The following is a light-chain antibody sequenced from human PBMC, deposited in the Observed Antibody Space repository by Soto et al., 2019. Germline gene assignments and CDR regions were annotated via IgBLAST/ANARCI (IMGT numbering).Light chain of an antibody. CDR1: QNILYSSNNKNS. CDR2: WAS. J-gene: IGKJ2*01. CDR3: LQYSNLYT. Sequence: DIVMTRSTDSLAVSLGERATINCKSSQNILYSSNNKNSLAWYQQKPGQPPKLLISWASTRASGVPDRFSGSGSGADSTHSISSLQAEEVAVYYGLQYSNLYTFGKGTKLAI. V-gene: IGKV4-1*01.